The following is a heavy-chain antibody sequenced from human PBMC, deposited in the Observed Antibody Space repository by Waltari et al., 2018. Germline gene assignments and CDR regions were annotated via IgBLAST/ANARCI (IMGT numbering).Heavy chain of an antibody. Sequence: QLQLPESGPGLVKPSETLSLTCTVSGGPISSRCYHWGWIRQPPGKGLEWIGSIYYSGSTYYNPSLKSRVTISVDTSKNQFSLKLSSVTAADTAVYYGARKAAAWRFDYWGQGTLVTVSS. CDR3: ARKAAAWRFDY. V-gene: IGHV4-39*07. D-gene: IGHD6-13*01. CDR1: GGPISSRCYH. J-gene: IGHJ4*02. CDR2: IYYSGST.